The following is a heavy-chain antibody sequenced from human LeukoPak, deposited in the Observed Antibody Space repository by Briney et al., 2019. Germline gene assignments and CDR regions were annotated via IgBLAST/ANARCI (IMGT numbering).Heavy chain of an antibody. CDR3: ARGIVVVAGRYYYYYYGMDV. V-gene: IGHV4-31*03. J-gene: IGHJ6*02. CDR1: GGSISSGDYY. D-gene: IGHD2-15*01. CDR2: IYYSGST. Sequence: PSETLSLTCTVSGGSISSGDYYWSRIRQHPGKGLEWIGYIYYSGSTYYNPSLKSRVTISVDTSKNQFSLKLSSVTAADTAVYYCARGIVVVAGRYYYYYYGMDVWGQGTTVTVSS.